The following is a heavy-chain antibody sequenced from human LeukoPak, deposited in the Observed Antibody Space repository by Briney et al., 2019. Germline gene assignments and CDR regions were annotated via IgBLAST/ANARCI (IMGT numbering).Heavy chain of an antibody. J-gene: IGHJ5*02. CDR2: IYTSGST. CDR3: ARHAKYMVRGVSRPGWFDP. V-gene: IGHV4-4*07. D-gene: IGHD3-10*01. Sequence: PSETLSLTCTVSGGSISSYYWSWIRQPAGKGLEWIGRIYTSGSTNYNPSLKSRVTISVDTSKNQFSLKLSSVTAADTAVYYCARHAKYMVRGVSRPGWFDPWGQGTLVTVSS. CDR1: GGSISSYY.